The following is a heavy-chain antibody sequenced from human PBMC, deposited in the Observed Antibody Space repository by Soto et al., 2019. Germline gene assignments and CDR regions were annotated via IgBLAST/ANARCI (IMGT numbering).Heavy chain of an antibody. CDR2: IKQDGSEK. CDR1: GFTFSSYW. V-gene: IGHV3-7*01. CDR3: ARPLTTVWELLINAY. J-gene: IGHJ4*02. D-gene: IGHD1-26*01. Sequence: GGSLRLSCAASGFTFSSYWMSWVRQAPGKGLEWVADIKQDGSEKYYVDSVRGRFTISRDNAKNSLYLQMSSLRDEDTAVYYCARPLTTVWELLINAYWGQGALVTVSS.